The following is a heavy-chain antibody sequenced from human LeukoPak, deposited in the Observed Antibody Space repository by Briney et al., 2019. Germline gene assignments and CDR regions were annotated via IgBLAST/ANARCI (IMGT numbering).Heavy chain of an antibody. CDR2: IYYSGST. Sequence: SQTLSLTCTVSGGSISSGDNYWRWIRQPPGKGLEWIGYIYYSGSTYYNPSLKSRVTISVDTSKNQFSLKLTSVTAADTAVYYCASAYYDSSAPVYWGQGTLVTVSS. CDR1: GGSISSGDNY. J-gene: IGHJ4*02. D-gene: IGHD3-22*01. V-gene: IGHV4-30-4*08. CDR3: ASAYYDSSAPVY.